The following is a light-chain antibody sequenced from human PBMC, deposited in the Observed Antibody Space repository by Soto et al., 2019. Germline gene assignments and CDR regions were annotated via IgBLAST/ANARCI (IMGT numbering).Light chain of an antibody. V-gene: IGKV3-15*01. J-gene: IGKJ4*01. Sequence: EIVMTQSPATLSVSPGERATLSCRASQSIRSNLGWYQQKPVQAPRLLMFGASTRADGVPARFSGSESGTEFTPTISSLQSEDFAVYYCQQYNSWPLTFGGGTKVEIK. CDR3: QQYNSWPLT. CDR1: QSIRSN. CDR2: GAS.